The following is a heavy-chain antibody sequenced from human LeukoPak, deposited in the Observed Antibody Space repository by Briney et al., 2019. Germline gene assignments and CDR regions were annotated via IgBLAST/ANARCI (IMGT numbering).Heavy chain of an antibody. V-gene: IGHV1-8*02. D-gene: IGHD3-10*01. J-gene: IGHJ6*02. CDR2: MNPNSGNT. Sequence: GASVKVSCKASGGTFSSYAINWVRQATGQGLEWMGWMNPNSGNTGYAQKFQGRVTMTRNTSISTAYMELSSLRSEDTAVYYCAREVMVRGTSPAEPYYYYGMDVWGQGTTVTVSS. CDR1: GGTFSSYA. CDR3: AREVMVRGTSPAEPYYYYGMDV.